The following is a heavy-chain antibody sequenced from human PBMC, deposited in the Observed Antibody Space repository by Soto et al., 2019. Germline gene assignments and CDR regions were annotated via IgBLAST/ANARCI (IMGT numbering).Heavy chain of an antibody. D-gene: IGHD3-16*01. CDR1: GFTFSTYT. J-gene: IGHJ4*02. V-gene: IGHV3-21*01. CDR3: AKELGRGPKTFDY. Sequence: PGGSLRLSCTASGFTFSTYTMNWVRQAPGKGLEWVSSISGSVSYIYYADSVKGRFTISRDNAKKSLYLQMNSLRAEDTAVYYCAKELGRGPKTFDYWGQGTLVTVSS. CDR2: ISGSVSYI.